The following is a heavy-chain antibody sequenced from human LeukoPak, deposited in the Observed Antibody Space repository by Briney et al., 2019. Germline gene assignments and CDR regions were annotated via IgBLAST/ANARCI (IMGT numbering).Heavy chain of an antibody. V-gene: IGHV3-48*03. J-gene: IGHJ6*03. CDR3: ARDPYYYGSGGYYYYYMDV. CDR2: ISSSGSTI. CDR1: EFTFSSYA. D-gene: IGHD3-10*01. Sequence: GGSLRLSCAASEFTFSSYAMSWVRQAPGKGLAWVSYISSSGSTIYYADSVKGRFTISRDNAKNSLYLQMNSLRAEDTAVYYCARDPYYYGSGGYYYYYMDVWGKGTTVTISS.